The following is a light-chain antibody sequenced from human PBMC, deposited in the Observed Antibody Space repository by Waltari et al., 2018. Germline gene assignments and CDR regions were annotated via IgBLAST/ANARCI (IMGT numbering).Light chain of an antibody. CDR1: QSVNSY. Sequence: EIVLTQSPATLTLSPGERATLPCRASQSVNSYLAWYQQKPGQAPRRLIYDASNRATGIPARFSGSGSGTDFTLTISSLEPEDFAVYYCQQRSNWLITFGQGTRLEIK. V-gene: IGKV3-11*01. J-gene: IGKJ5*01. CDR2: DAS. CDR3: QQRSNWLIT.